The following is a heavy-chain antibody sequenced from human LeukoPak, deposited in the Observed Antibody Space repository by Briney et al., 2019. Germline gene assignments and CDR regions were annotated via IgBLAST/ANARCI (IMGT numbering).Heavy chain of an antibody. D-gene: IGHD3-16*02. CDR3: AREGDYVWGSYRPFDY. V-gene: IGHV3-30-3*01. CDR1: GFTFSSYA. CDR2: ISYDGSNK. Sequence: PGRSLRLSCAASGFTFSSYAMHWVRQAPGKGLEWVAVISYDGSNKYYADSVKGRLTISRDNSKNTLYLQMNSLRAEDTAVYYCAREGDYVWGSYRPFDYWGQGTLVTVSS. J-gene: IGHJ4*02.